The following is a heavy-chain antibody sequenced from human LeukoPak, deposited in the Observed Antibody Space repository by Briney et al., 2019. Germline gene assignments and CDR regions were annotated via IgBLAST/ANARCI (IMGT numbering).Heavy chain of an antibody. V-gene: IGHV3-23*01. D-gene: IGHD5-12*01. Sequence: GGSLRLSCAASGFTFTDYSMSWIRQTPGKGLEWVASLGSSGANKYYADSVKGRFSISRDNSRDTVSLQMNSLRAEDTAVYYCARVGRGYSGYGPRYFDYWGQGTLVTVSS. CDR2: LGSSGANK. CDR1: GFTFTDYS. J-gene: IGHJ4*02. CDR3: ARVGRGYSGYGPRYFDY.